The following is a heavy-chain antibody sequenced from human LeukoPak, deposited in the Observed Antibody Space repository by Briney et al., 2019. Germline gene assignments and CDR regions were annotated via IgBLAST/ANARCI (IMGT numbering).Heavy chain of an antibody. V-gene: IGHV3-20*04. Sequence: GGSLRLSCAASGFKFDDYGMSWVRQAPGKGLEWVSGISWNGGNTGYADSVKGRFTISRDNAKNSLFLQVNSLRADDTAFYYCAREGIYCVNGVCYLNYWGQGTLVTVSS. CDR2: ISWNGGNT. D-gene: IGHD2-8*01. CDR1: GFKFDDYG. CDR3: AREGIYCVNGVCYLNY. J-gene: IGHJ4*02.